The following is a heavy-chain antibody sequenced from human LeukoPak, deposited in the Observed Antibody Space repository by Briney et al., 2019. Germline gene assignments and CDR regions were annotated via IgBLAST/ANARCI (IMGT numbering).Heavy chain of an antibody. V-gene: IGHV4-59*12. CDR1: GGSISSYY. J-gene: IGHJ4*02. Sequence: SETLSLTCTVSGGSISSYYWSWIRQPPGKGLEWIGYIYYSGSTNYNPSLKSRVTISVDTSKNQFSLKLSSVTAADTAVYYCARVGSYRSGWGYYFDYWGQGTLVTVSS. CDR2: IYYSGST. D-gene: IGHD6-19*01. CDR3: ARVGSYRSGWGYYFDY.